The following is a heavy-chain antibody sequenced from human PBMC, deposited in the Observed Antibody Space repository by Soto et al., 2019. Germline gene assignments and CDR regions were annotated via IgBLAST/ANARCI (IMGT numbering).Heavy chain of an antibody. D-gene: IGHD3-9*01. CDR2: IAETGSST. Sequence: GGSLRLSCATSGLNFNGYTMSWVRQAPGQGLEWVSGIAETGSSTYYADSVKGRFTISRDNSENTLYLQMNSLRAEDTAVYYCARSAELRVFDWLTPYYYGMDVWGQGTTVTVYS. CDR3: ARSAELRVFDWLTPYYYGMDV. V-gene: IGHV3-23*05. CDR1: GLNFNGYT. J-gene: IGHJ6*02.